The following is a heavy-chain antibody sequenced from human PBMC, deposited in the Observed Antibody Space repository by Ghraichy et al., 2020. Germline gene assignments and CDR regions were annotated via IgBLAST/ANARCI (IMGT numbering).Heavy chain of an antibody. Sequence: SLTCAVSGYSISSGYYWGWIRQPPGKGLEWIGSIYHSGSIYYNPSLKSRVTISVDTSKNQFSLKLSSVTAADTAVYYCARSLSGGVTTFDYWGQGIVVTVSS. CDR3: ARSLSGGVTTFDY. V-gene: IGHV4-38-2*01. CDR1: GYSISSGYY. D-gene: IGHD3-16*01. J-gene: IGHJ4*02. CDR2: IYHSGSI.